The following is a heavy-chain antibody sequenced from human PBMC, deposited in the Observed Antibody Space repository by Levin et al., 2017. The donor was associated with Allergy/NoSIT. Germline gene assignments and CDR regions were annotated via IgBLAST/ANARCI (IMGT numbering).Heavy chain of an antibody. Sequence: SETLSLTCAVSGGSIGSGDYYWSWIRQPPGKGLEWIGYISDSGSTYYNPSLKSRVTISPDTSKNRFSLRLTSVTAADTAVYYCASNPYGDFPYDCWGQGTLVTVSS. CDR3: ASNPYGDFPYDC. D-gene: IGHD4-17*01. CDR2: ISDSGST. CDR1: GGSIGSGDYY. J-gene: IGHJ4*02. V-gene: IGHV4-30-4*01.